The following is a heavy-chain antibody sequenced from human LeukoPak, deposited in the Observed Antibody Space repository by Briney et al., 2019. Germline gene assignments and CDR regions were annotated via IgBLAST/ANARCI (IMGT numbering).Heavy chain of an antibody. Sequence: ASVKVSCKASGYTFTSYGISWVRQAPGQGLEWMGWISAYNGNTNYAQKLQGRVTMTTDTSTSTAYMELRSLRSDDTAVYYCARGRYCDFWSGYSNFDYWGRGTLVAVSS. CDR3: ARGRYCDFWSGYSNFDY. V-gene: IGHV1-18*01. CDR2: ISAYNGNT. CDR1: GYTFTSYG. J-gene: IGHJ4*02. D-gene: IGHD3-3*01.